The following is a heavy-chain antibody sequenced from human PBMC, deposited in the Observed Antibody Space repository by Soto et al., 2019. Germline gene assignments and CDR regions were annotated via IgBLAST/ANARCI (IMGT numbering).Heavy chain of an antibody. J-gene: IGHJ4*02. Sequence: QITLKESGPTLVNPTQPLTLTCTFSGFSLSTSAEGVGWIRQPPGKALEWLALIYWDGDERYSPSLKSRLTITKDTSKNQVVLTMTNMDPADTAPYSCAHGSCTSADCYPNPYLDYWGQGILVTVSS. CDR3: AHGSCTSADCYPNPYLDY. CDR2: IYWDGDE. D-gene: IGHD2-2*01. V-gene: IGHV2-5*02. CDR1: GFSLSTSAEG.